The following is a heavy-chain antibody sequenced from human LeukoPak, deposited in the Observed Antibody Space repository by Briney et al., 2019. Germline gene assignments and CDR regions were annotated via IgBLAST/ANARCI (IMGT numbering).Heavy chain of an antibody. CDR2: ISVSGYST. CDR1: GFTFSSYA. CDR3: AKRSYGSSGISAFDI. V-gene: IGHV3-23*01. Sequence: GGSLRLSCAASGFTFSSYAMSWVRQAPGKGLEWVSAISVSGYSTYYADSVKGRFTISRDNSKKTLYLQMNSLRAEDTAVYYCAKRSYGSSGISAFDIWGQGTMVTVSS. J-gene: IGHJ3*02. D-gene: IGHD3-10*01.